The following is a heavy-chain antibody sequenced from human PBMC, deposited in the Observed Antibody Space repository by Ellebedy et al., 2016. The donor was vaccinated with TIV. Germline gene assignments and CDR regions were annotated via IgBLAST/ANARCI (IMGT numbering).Heavy chain of an antibody. CDR1: GFVFSSYT. D-gene: IGHD5-18*01. CDR3: VTRVRTAMGFDY. CDR2: ISNNGIST. Sequence: LSLTCAASGFVFSSYTMNWVRQAPGKGLEDVSGISNNGISTSYADSVKGRFTISRDNSRNTLYLQMSSLKPEDTAVYYCVTRVRTAMGFDYWGQGTLVTVST. V-gene: IGHV3-64D*06. J-gene: IGHJ4*02.